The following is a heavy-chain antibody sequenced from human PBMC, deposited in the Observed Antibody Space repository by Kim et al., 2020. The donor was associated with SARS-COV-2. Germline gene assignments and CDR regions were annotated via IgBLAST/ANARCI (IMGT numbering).Heavy chain of an antibody. CDR3: ARSRDMDV. J-gene: IGHJ6*02. CDR2: SSTN. V-gene: IGHV3-48*02. Sequence: SSTNTHEDSVKGRFTITRDNAKNSLYLQMNSRRDEDTAVYYCARSRDMDVWGQGTTVTVSS.